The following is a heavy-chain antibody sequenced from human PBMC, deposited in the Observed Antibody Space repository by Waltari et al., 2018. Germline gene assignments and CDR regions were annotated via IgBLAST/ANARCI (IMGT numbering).Heavy chain of an antibody. Sequence: QVQLVQSGAEVKKPGSSVKVSCKASGGTFSSYAILGIANYAQKFQGRVTITADKSTSTAYMELSSLRSEDTAVYYCARDPYYDFWSGYYFDYYYMDVWGKGTTVTVSS. J-gene: IGHJ6*03. D-gene: IGHD3-3*01. CDR2: LGIA. CDR1: GGTFSSYA. V-gene: IGHV1-69*10. CDR3: ARDPYYDFWSGYYFDYYYMDV.